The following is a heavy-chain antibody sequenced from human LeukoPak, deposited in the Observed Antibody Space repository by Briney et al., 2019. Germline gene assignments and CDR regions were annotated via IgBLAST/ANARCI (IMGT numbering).Heavy chain of an antibody. CDR1: GGSLSRYY. J-gene: IGHJ3*02. CDR2: IYTSGST. Sequence: SETLSLTRNVSGGSLSRYYWSWIRQPAGKGLEWIGRIYTSGSTNYNPSLKSRVTMSVDTSKNQFSLKLSSVTAADTAVYYCARDNWGRGLLAFDIWGQGTMVTVSS. D-gene: IGHD7-27*01. CDR3: ARDNWGRGLLAFDI. V-gene: IGHV4-4*07.